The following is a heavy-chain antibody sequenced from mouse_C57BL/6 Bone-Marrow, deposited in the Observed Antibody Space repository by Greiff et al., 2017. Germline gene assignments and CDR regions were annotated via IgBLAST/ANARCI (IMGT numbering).Heavy chain of an antibody. J-gene: IGHJ2*01. D-gene: IGHD1-1*01. Sequence: VKLMESGAELVRPGASVKLSCKASGYTFTDYYINWVKQRPGQGLEWIARIYPGSGNTYYNEKFKGKATLTAEKSSSTAYMQLSSLTSEDSAVYFCARPSPYDYGSSSFEYWGQGTTLTVAS. V-gene: IGHV1-76*01. CDR3: ARPSPYDYGSSSFEY. CDR1: GYTFTDYY. CDR2: IYPGSGNT.